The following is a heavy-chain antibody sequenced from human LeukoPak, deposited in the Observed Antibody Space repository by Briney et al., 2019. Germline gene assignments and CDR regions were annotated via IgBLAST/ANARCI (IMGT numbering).Heavy chain of an antibody. D-gene: IGHD3-22*01. CDR2: IYSGGTT. V-gene: IGHV3-66*01. J-gene: IGHJ4*02. Sequence: PGGSLRLSCAVFGFTVSNNYMSWVRQAPGKGLEWVSVIYSGGTTYYADSVKGRFTISRDNSKNTLYLQMNSLRVEDTAVYYCARANYYDSSPSFWGQGTLVTVSS. CDR1: GFTVSNNY. CDR3: ARANYYDSSPSF.